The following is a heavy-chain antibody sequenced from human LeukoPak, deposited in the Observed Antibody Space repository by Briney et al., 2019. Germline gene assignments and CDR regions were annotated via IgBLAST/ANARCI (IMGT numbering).Heavy chain of an antibody. V-gene: IGHV1-18*01. J-gene: IGHJ4*02. Sequence: ASVKVSCKASGYTFTSYGISWVRQAPGQGLEWMGWISAYNGNTNYAQKLQGRVTMTTDTSTSTAYMELRSLRSDDTAVYYCAREETYYDILTGPGGHFDYRGQGTLVTVSS. D-gene: IGHD3-9*01. CDR2: ISAYNGNT. CDR1: GYTFTSYG. CDR3: AREETYYDILTGPGGHFDY.